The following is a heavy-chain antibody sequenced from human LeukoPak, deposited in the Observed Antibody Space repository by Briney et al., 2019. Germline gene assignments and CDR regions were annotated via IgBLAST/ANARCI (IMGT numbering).Heavy chain of an antibody. J-gene: IGHJ5*02. V-gene: IGHV3-23*01. D-gene: IGHD3-10*01. Sequence: GGSLRLSCEVSGFTLKTYAMSWVRQAPGKGLEGVSTLGSGGSTFYADSVKGRFTISRDNSKNTLYPQMTSLRGEDTAVYYCAKEWSYYGSGSYGNNWFDPWGQGTLVTVSS. CDR2: LGSGGST. CDR3: AKEWSYYGSGSYGNNWFDP. CDR1: GFTLKTYA.